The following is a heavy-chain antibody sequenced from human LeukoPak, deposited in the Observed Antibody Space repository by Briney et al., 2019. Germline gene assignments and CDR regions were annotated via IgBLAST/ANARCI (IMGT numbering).Heavy chain of an antibody. V-gene: IGHV3-48*04. J-gene: IGHJ3*02. CDR1: RFTFSSHA. CDR3: ARGREWSPGPAELDAFDI. D-gene: IGHD3-3*01. CDR2: ISISSSSV. Sequence: PGGSLRLSCAASRFTFSSHAMNWVRQAPGKGLEWVSYISISSSSVYYADSVKGRFTISRDNAKNSLYLQMNSLRAEDTAVYYCARGREWSPGPAELDAFDIWGQGTMVTVSS.